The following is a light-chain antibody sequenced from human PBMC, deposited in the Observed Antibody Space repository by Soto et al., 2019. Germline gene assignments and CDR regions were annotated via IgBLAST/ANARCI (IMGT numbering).Light chain of an antibody. CDR3: SSYRGTMTLVV. CDR2: EVS. V-gene: IGLV2-14*01. CDR1: SSDVGGYNY. J-gene: IGLJ2*01. Sequence: QSALTQPASVSGSPGQSITISCTGTSSDVGGYNYVSWYQQHPGKGPKLMIYEVSNRPSGVSNRFSGSKSGNTASLTISGLQAEDEADYYCSSYRGTMTLVVFGGGTKVTVL.